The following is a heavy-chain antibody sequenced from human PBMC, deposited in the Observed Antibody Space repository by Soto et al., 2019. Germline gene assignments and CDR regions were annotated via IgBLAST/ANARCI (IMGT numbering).Heavy chain of an antibody. D-gene: IGHD3-9*01. CDR2: MNPNSGNT. J-gene: IGHJ6*02. CDR3: ARDILTGYYGVAPGMDV. Sequence: ASVKVSGKAAGYSFTSYDSNLVRRATGQGLEWMGWMNPNSGNTGYAQKFQGRVTMTRNTSISTAYMELSSLRSEDTAVYYCARDILTGYYGVAPGMDVWGQGTTVTVSS. V-gene: IGHV1-8*01. CDR1: GYSFTSYD.